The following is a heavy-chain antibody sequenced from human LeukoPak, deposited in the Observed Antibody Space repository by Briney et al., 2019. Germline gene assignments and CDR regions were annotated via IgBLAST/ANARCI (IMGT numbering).Heavy chain of an antibody. Sequence: GRSLRLSCAASGFTFSSYGMHWVRQAPGKGLEWVAVISYDGSNKYYADSVKGRLTISRDNSKNTLYLQMNSLRAEDTAVYYCAKVAVLGYCSGGSCPDYWGQGTLVTVSS. CDR2: ISYDGSNK. D-gene: IGHD2-15*01. V-gene: IGHV3-30*18. CDR3: AKVAVLGYCSGGSCPDY. J-gene: IGHJ4*02. CDR1: GFTFSSYG.